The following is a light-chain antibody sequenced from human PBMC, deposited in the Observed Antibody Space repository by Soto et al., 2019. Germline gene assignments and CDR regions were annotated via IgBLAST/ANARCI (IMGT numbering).Light chain of an antibody. CDR2: DAS. J-gene: IGKJ1*01. Sequence: EIVLTQSPATLSLSPGERATLSCRASQSVSSYLAWYQQKPGQAPRLLIYDASNRATGIPARFSGSGSGTDFTLTISSLEPEDFAVYFCHQFGSSPQTFGHGTKVEIK. CDR3: HQFGSSPQT. CDR1: QSVSSY. V-gene: IGKV3-11*01.